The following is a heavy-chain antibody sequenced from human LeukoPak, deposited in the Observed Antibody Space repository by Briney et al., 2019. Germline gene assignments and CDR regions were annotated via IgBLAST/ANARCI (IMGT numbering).Heavy chain of an antibody. CDR1: GGSISSGGYY. D-gene: IGHD3-22*01. CDR3: ARGRGITMIVVVMNYYYMDV. CDR2: IYHSGST. J-gene: IGHJ6*03. Sequence: SSQTLSLTCTVSGGSISSGGYYWSWIRQPPGKGLEWIGYIYHSGSTYYNPSLKSRVTISVDRSKNQFSLKLSSVTAADTAVYYCARGRGITMIVVVMNYYYMDVWGKGTTVTVSS. V-gene: IGHV4-30-2*01.